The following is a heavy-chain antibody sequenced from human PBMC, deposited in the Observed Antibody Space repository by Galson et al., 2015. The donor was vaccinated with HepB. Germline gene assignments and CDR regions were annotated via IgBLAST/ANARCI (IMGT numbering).Heavy chain of an antibody. Sequence: SETLSLTCTVSGGSISSSSYYWGWIRQPPGKGLEWIGSIYYSGSTYYNPSLKSRVTISVDTSKNHFSLQLSSVTAADTAVYYCARRGGRYIDYWGQGTLVTVSS. D-gene: IGHD1-14*01. CDR2: IYYSGST. V-gene: IGHV4-39*02. J-gene: IGHJ4*02. CDR3: ARRGGRYIDY. CDR1: GGSISSSSYY.